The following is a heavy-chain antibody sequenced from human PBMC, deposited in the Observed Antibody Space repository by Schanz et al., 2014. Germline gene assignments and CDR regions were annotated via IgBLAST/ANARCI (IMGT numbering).Heavy chain of an antibody. V-gene: IGHV3-30*02. Sequence: QVQLVESGGGLVKPGGSLRLSCVASGFTFSDYYMSLILQDPGKGLGWVAFIRYDGSNKYYADSVKGRFTISRDNSKNTLYLQMNSLRAEDTAVYYCAKDPYGMDVWGQGTAVTVSS. CDR3: AKDPYGMDV. CDR2: IRYDGSNK. CDR1: GFTFSDYY. J-gene: IGHJ6*02.